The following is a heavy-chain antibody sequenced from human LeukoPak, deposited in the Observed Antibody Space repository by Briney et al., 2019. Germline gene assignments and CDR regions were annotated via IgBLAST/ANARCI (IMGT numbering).Heavy chain of an antibody. D-gene: IGHD2-2*01. CDR1: QPIFSTYT. CDR3: AKSLSTTLDAFDI. Sequence: GGSLRLSCAASQPIFSTYTMHWVRQAPGKGLEWVATISYDGDSSFYADSVKGRFTISRDNSKNTLYLQMNSLRAEDTAVYYCAKSLSTTLDAFDIWGQGTMVTVSS. J-gene: IGHJ3*02. CDR2: ISYDGDSS. V-gene: IGHV3-30-3*02.